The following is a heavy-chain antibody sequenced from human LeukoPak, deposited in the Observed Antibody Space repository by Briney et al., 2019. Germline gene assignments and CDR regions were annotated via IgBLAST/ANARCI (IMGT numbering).Heavy chain of an antibody. CDR1: GFTFSSYA. Sequence: GGSLRLSCTASGFTFSSYAMSWVRQAPGKELEWVSVISGSGDSTYYADSVKGRFTISGDNSKNTLYLQMNSLRAEDTAVYYCAKDLMAARHLDYWGQGTLVTVSS. D-gene: IGHD6-6*01. V-gene: IGHV3-23*01. CDR3: AKDLMAARHLDY. J-gene: IGHJ4*02. CDR2: ISGSGDST.